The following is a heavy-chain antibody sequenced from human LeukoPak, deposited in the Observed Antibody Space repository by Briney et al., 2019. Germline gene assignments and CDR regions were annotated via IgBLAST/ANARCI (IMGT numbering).Heavy chain of an antibody. J-gene: IGHJ6*02. V-gene: IGHV3-21*01. D-gene: IGHD1-20*01. CDR1: GFTFSSYS. CDR3: ARGPNWTGMDV. Sequence: GGSLRLSCAASGFTFSSYSMNWVRQAPGKGLEWVSSISSSSSYIYYADSVKGRFTISRDNAKNSLYLQMNSLRAEDTAVYYCARGPNWTGMDVWGQGTTVTVSS. CDR2: ISSSSSYI.